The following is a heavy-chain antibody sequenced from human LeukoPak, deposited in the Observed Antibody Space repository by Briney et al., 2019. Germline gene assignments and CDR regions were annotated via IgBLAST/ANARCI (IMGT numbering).Heavy chain of an antibody. J-gene: IGHJ5*02. CDR2: ISWNSGSI. V-gene: IGHV3-9*01. D-gene: IGHD6-13*01. Sequence: PGGSLRLSCAASGFTFDDYAMHWVRQAPGKGLEWVSGISWNSGSIGYADSVKGRFTISRDNAKNSLYLQMNSLRAEDTALYYCAKDIAAGTRWFDPWGQGTLVTVSS. CDR3: AKDIAAGTRWFDP. CDR1: GFTFDDYA.